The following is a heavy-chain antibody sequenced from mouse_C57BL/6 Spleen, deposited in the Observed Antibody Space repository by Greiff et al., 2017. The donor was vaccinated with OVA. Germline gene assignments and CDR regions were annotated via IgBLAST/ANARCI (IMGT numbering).Heavy chain of an antibody. D-gene: IGHD2-4*01. V-gene: IGHV1-69*01. CDR2: IDPSDSYT. Sequence: VQLQQSGAELVMPGASVKLSCKASGYTFTSYWMHWVKQRPGQGLEWIGEIDPSDSYTNYNQKFKGKSTLTVDKSSSTAYMQLSSLTSEDSAVYYCARWGDYDGYFDVWGTGTTVTVSS. CDR3: ARWGDYDGYFDV. CDR1: GYTFTSYW. J-gene: IGHJ1*03.